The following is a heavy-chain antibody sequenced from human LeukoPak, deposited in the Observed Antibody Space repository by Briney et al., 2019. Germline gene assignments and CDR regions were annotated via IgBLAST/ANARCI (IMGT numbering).Heavy chain of an antibody. CDR2: IYYRGST. V-gene: IGHV4-59*01. CDR1: DGSISTYY. CDR3: SRGIVGATTSDFDY. Sequence: SETLSLTCTLSDGSISTYYWCCIRQPPGKGRERSGRIYYRGSTNYNPSLKSRVTLSVDTSKNQFSLNLKSVPAEHKARSYFSRGIVGATTSDFDYWGQGTLVTVSS. J-gene: IGHJ4*02. D-gene: IGHD1-26*01.